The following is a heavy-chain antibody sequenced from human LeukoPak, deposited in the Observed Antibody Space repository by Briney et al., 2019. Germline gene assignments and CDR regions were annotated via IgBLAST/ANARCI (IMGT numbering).Heavy chain of an antibody. CDR3: AREPPYYDILTGYSPAGPAFDY. CDR1: GGSFSGDY. D-gene: IGHD3-9*01. J-gene: IGHJ4*02. CDR2: SNHSGNT. V-gene: IGHV4-34*01. Sequence: SETLSLTCAVYGGSFSGDYWSWIRQPPGKGLEWIGESNHSGNTNYNPSLKSRVTISVDTSKNQFSLKLSSVTAADTAVYYCAREPPYYDILTGYSPAGPAFDYWGQGTLVTVSS.